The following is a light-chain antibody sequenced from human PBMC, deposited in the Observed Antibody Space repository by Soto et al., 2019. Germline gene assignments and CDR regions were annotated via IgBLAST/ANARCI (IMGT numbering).Light chain of an antibody. CDR3: QQYNNWRT. V-gene: IGKV3-11*01. CDR1: QSVSRH. J-gene: IGKJ1*01. CDR2: DAS. Sequence: EIVLTQSPATLSLSPWERATLSCRASQSVSRHLAWYQQKPGQAPRLLIYDASNRATGIPARFSGSGSGTDFTLTISSLQSEDFAVYYCQQYNNWRTFGQGTKVDIK.